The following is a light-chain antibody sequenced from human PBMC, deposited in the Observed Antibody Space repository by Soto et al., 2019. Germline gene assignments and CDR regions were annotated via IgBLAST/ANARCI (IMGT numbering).Light chain of an antibody. CDR2: AAS. J-gene: IGKJ1*01. Sequence: IQMTQSPSSLSASVGDRVTITCRASQSISRYVNWYQQKPVKAPKVLIYAASDLQSGVPSRFSGSGSGTDFTLTISSLQPEDSATYYCQQSSSIPWTFGQGTKVEI. CDR3: QQSSSIPWT. CDR1: QSISRY. V-gene: IGKV1-39*01.